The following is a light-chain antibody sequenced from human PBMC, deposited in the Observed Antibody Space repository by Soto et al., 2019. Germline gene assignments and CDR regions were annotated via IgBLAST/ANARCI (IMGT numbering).Light chain of an antibody. J-gene: IGKJ1*01. V-gene: IGKV1-5*01. CDR1: QSISSW. Sequence: DIQMTQSPSTLSASVGDRVTLTCRASQSISSWLAWYKQKPGKAPKLLIYDASSLESGVPSRFSGSGSGTEFTLTISSLKPDDFATDYCQQYNSYWTFGQGTKVDIK. CDR3: QQYNSYWT. CDR2: DAS.